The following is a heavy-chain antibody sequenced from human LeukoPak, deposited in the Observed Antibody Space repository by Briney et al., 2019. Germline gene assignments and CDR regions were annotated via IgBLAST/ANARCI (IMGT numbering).Heavy chain of an antibody. CDR2: IYYRGNT. D-gene: IGHD3-9*01. Sequence: PSETLSLTCTVSGGSISSTNYHWGWIRQPPGKGLEWIGSIYYRGNTYYNPSLKSRVTISVDTSKNQFSLKLNSVTAADTAVYYCARGHLNYCDILTGYYRYWGQGTLVTVSS. CDR3: ARGHLNYCDILTGYYRY. V-gene: IGHV4-39*01. CDR1: GGSISSTNYH. J-gene: IGHJ4*02.